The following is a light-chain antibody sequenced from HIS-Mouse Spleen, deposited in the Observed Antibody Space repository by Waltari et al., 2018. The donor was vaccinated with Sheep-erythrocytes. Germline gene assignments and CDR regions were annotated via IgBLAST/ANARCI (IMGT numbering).Light chain of an antibody. J-gene: IGKJ1*01. Sequence: AIQFTQSPSSLSASVGDRVNITCRASQGISSALAWYQQKPGKAPKLLIYDASSLESGVPSRFSGSGSGTDFTLTISSLQPEDFATYYCQQSYSTPRTFGQGTKVEIK. CDR3: QQSYSTPRT. CDR2: DAS. V-gene: IGKV1-13*02. CDR1: QGISSA.